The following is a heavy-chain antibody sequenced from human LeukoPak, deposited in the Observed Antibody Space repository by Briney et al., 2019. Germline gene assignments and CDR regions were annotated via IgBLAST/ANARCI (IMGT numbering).Heavy chain of an antibody. CDR3: ARSHDYSTSLAFDV. CDR1: GGSFSGHY. V-gene: IGHV4-34*01. D-gene: IGHD4-11*01. J-gene: IGHJ3*01. CDR2: ITYSGST. Sequence: SETLSLTCADYGGSFSGHYWSWIRQPPGKGLEWIGEITYSGSTNYNPSLKSRVTISVDTSKNQFSLKLTSVTAADTAVYYCARSHDYSTSLAFDVWGQGTMVTVSS.